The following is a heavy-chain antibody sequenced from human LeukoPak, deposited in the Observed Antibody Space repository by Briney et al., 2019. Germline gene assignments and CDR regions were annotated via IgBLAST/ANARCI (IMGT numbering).Heavy chain of an antibody. Sequence: GASVKVSCKASGYTFTGYYMHWVRQAPGQGLEWMGWINPNSGGTNYAQKFQGRVTMTTDTSTSTAYMELRSLRSDDTAVYYCASGGGAVAGHYYYYYMDVWGKGTTVTVSS. D-gene: IGHD6-19*01. J-gene: IGHJ6*03. CDR1: GYTFTGYY. V-gene: IGHV1-2*02. CDR2: INPNSGGT. CDR3: ASGGGAVAGHYYYYYMDV.